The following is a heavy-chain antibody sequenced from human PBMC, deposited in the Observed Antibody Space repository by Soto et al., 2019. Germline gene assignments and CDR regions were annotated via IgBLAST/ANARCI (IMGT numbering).Heavy chain of an antibody. V-gene: IGHV4-34*01. J-gene: IGHJ6*02. CDR2: INQSGST. Sequence: XATLSLTFAVYGGSLSNYDWSWIRQPPGRGLEWIGKINQSGSTKYNPSLKSRVTISVDTSKNQFSLKLSSVTAADTAVYYCARDFFGVVIIPYYYYGMDVWGQGTTVTVSS. CDR3: ARDFFGVVIIPYYYYGMDV. D-gene: IGHD3-3*01. CDR1: GGSLSNYD.